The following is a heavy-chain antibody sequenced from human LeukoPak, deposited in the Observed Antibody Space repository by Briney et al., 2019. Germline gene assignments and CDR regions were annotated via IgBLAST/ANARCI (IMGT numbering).Heavy chain of an antibody. J-gene: IGHJ4*02. CDR2: IYTSGTS. D-gene: IGHD1-1*01. Sequence: SETLSLTCTVSGGSISGYYWSWIRQPAGKGLEWIGRIYTSGTSNYNPSLKSRVTMSVDTSKNQFSVKLSSVTAADTAVYYCARNDGGLERPAGVDYWGQGTLVTVSS. CDR3: ARNDGGLERPAGVDY. V-gene: IGHV4-4*07. CDR1: GGSISGYY.